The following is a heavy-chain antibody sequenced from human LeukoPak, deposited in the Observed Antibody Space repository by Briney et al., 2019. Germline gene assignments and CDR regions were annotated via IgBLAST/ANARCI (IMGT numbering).Heavy chain of an antibody. CDR2: INPNSGGT. CDR1: GYTFTGYH. V-gene: IGHV1-2*02. J-gene: IGHJ4*02. D-gene: IGHD3-10*01. Sequence: EASVNVSCKPSGYTFTGYHMHWVRQAPGQGLEWMGWINPNSGGTNYAQKFQGRVTMTRDTSISTAYMELSRLRSDDTAVYYCAGLARGGYWGQGTLVTVSS. CDR3: AGLARGGY.